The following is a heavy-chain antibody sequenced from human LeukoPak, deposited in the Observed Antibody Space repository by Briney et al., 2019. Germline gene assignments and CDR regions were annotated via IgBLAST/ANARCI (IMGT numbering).Heavy chain of an antibody. D-gene: IGHD5-12*01. CDR3: AGYSGYDLADYFDY. J-gene: IGHJ4*02. Sequence: PGRSLRLSCAASGFTFSSYGMHWVRQAPGKGLEWVAVISYDGSNKYYADSVKGRFTISRDNSKNTLYLQMNSLRAEDTAVYYCAGYSGYDLADYFDYWGQGTLVTVSS. CDR2: ISYDGSNK. V-gene: IGHV3-30*03. CDR1: GFTFSSYG.